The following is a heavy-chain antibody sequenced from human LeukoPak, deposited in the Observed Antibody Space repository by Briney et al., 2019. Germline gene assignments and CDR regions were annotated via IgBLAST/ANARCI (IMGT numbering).Heavy chain of an antibody. Sequence: KPSETLSLTCAVYGGSFSGYYWSWIRQPPGKGLEWIGEINHSGSTNYNPSLKSRVTISVDTSKNQFSLKLSSVTAADTAVYYCVFSGGGPRDAFDIWGQGTTVTVSS. J-gene: IGHJ3*02. D-gene: IGHD2-15*01. CDR3: VFSGGGPRDAFDI. V-gene: IGHV4-34*01. CDR2: INHSGST. CDR1: GGSFSGYY.